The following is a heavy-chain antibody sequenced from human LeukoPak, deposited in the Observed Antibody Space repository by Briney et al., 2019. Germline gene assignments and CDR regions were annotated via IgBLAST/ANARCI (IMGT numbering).Heavy chain of an antibody. Sequence: GASVKVSCKASGYTFTGYYMHWVRQAPGQGLEWMGWINPNSGGANYAQKVQGRVSVTRGTSISTAYMELSRLRSDDTALYYCARDSSGWPYYNWFDTWGQGTLVTVSS. V-gene: IGHV1-2*02. CDR2: INPNSGGA. CDR1: GYTFTGYY. D-gene: IGHD6-19*01. CDR3: ARDSSGWPYYNWFDT. J-gene: IGHJ5*02.